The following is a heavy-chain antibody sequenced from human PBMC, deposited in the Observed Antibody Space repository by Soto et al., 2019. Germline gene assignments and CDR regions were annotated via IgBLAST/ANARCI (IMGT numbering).Heavy chain of an antibody. J-gene: IGHJ4*02. D-gene: IGHD3-10*01. V-gene: IGHV4-61*01. Sequence: SETLSLTCTVSGGSVSSGSYYWSWIRQPPGKGLEWIGYIYYSGSTNYNPSLKSRVTISVDTSKNQFSLKLSSVTAADTAVYYCARTGDYYGSGSYYNSDDYWGQGTLVTVSS. CDR1: GGSVSSGSYY. CDR3: ARTGDYYGSGSYYNSDDY. CDR2: IYYSGST.